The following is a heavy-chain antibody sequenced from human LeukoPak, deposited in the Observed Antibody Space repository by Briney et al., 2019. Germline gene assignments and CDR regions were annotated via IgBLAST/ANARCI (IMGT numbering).Heavy chain of an antibody. CDR2: INSDGSST. D-gene: IGHD3-22*01. J-gene: IGHJ6*02. CDR3: ARDQVVIHGYYYYYYGMDV. V-gene: IGHV3-74*01. Sequence: GGSLRLSCAASGFTFSSYWMHWVRQAPGKGLVWVSRINSDGSSTSYADSVKGRFTISRDNAKNTLYLQMNSLRAEDTAVYYCARDQVVIHGYYYYYYGMDVWGQGTTVTVSS. CDR1: GFTFSSYW.